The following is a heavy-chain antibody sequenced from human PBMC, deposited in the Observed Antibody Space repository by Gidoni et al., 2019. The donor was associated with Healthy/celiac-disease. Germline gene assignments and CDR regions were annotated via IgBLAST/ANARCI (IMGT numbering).Heavy chain of an antibody. J-gene: IGHJ4*02. D-gene: IGHD6-13*01. CDR2: ISRSSSYT. Sequence: QVQLVESGGGLVKPGGSLSLPCAASGFTFSAYYMSWIRPAPGKGLELVSYISRSSSYTNYADSVKGRFTISRDNAKNSLYLQMNSLRAEDTAVYYCARGYEGGSSSWSEFDYWGQGTLVTVSS. CDR1: GFTFSAYY. V-gene: IGHV3-11*05. CDR3: ARGYEGGSSSWSEFDY.